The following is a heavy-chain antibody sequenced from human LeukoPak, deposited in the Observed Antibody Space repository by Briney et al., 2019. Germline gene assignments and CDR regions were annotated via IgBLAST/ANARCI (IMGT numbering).Heavy chain of an antibody. CDR3: ARGGENSGFDY. V-gene: IGHV3-21*01. CDR1: GFTFSNYS. D-gene: IGHD6-19*01. J-gene: IGHJ4*02. CDR2: ISSTSSYI. Sequence: GGSLRLSCAASGFTFSNYSMNWVRQAPGKGLEWVSSISSTSSYIYYADSVKGRFTISRDNAKNSLYLQMNSLRAEDTALYYCARGGENSGFDYWGQGTLVIVSS.